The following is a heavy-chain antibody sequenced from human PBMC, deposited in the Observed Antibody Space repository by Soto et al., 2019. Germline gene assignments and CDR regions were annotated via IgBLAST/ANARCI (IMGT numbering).Heavy chain of an antibody. V-gene: IGHV3-23*01. Sequence: GGSLRLSCAASGFTFSSDAMHWVRQAPGKGLEWVSGISGSGDSTYYADSVKGRFTISRDNSKNTLYLQMNSPRAEDTAVYYCAKGVPGIAVAGTGYFQHWGQGTLVTVSS. CDR1: GFTFSSDA. J-gene: IGHJ1*01. D-gene: IGHD6-19*01. CDR3: AKGVPGIAVAGTGYFQH. CDR2: ISGSGDST.